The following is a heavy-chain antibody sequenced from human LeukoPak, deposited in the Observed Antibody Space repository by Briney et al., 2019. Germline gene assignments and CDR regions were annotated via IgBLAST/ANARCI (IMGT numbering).Heavy chain of an antibody. CDR2: IPSSRSYI. D-gene: IGHD2-21*02. Sequence: GGSLRLSCAASGFIFSNYGMHWVRQAPGKGLEWVSFIPSSRSYIYYADSVKGRFTISRDNAKNSLYLQVNSLRAEDTALYYCARQRCGGDCYSGAFDIWGQGTMVTVPS. CDR1: GFIFSNYG. CDR3: ARQRCGGDCYSGAFDI. J-gene: IGHJ3*02. V-gene: IGHV3-21*01.